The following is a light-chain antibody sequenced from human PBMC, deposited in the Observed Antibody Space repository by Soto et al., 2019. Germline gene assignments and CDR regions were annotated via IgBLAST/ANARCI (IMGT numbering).Light chain of an antibody. Sequence: EIVLTQSPGTLSLSPGERATLSCRASQSVSSSYLAWYQQKPGQAPRLLIYGASSMATGIPDRFSGSGSGTEFTLTISRLEPEDFAVYYCQQYGSSPRTFGQGTKVDIK. CDR1: QSVSSSY. CDR2: GAS. CDR3: QQYGSSPRT. V-gene: IGKV3-20*01. J-gene: IGKJ1*01.